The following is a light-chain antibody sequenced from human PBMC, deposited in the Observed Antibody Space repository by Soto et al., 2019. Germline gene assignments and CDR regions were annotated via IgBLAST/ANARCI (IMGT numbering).Light chain of an antibody. V-gene: IGKV3D-20*02. Sequence: DTELTQSPGTLSLSTGERATLSCRASPSVSTNYLAWYQQKPGQAPRLLIYDASNSATGIPARFSGSGSGTDFTLTISSLEPEDVAVYYCQQYNNRPITSRQGTRADIK. J-gene: IGKJ5*01. CDR3: QQYNNRPIT. CDR2: DAS. CDR1: PSVSTNY.